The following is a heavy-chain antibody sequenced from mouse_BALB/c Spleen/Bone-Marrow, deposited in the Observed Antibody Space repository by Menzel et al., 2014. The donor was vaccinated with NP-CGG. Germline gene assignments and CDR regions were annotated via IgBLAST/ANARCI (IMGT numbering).Heavy chain of an antibody. CDR2: IWSDGNT. D-gene: IGHD2-10*02. J-gene: IGHJ4*01. CDR3: ARNPYGNYAMDY. Sequence: VQLQESGPGLAAPSQSLSITCTVSGFSLSSYGVRWVRQPPGKGLEWLVVIWSDGNTTYNSALKSRLSISKDNSKSQVFLKMNSLQTDDTAMYYCARNPYGNYAMDYWGQGTSVTVSS. V-gene: IGHV2-6*02. CDR1: GFSLSSYG.